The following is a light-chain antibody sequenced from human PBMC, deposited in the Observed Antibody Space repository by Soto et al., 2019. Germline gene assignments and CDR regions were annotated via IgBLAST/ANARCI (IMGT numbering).Light chain of an antibody. CDR3: SSYTSSSSLWV. Sequence: QSALTQPASVSGSPGQSITISCTETSSDVGGYNYVSWYQQHPGKAPKLMIYDVSNRPSGVSNRFSGSKSGNTASLTMSGLQAEDEADYYCSSYTSSSSLWVFGTGTKLTVL. CDR1: SSDVGGYNY. J-gene: IGLJ1*01. CDR2: DVS. V-gene: IGLV2-14*01.